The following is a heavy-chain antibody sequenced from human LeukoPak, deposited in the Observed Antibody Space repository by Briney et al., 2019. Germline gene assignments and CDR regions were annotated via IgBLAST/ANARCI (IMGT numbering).Heavy chain of an antibody. CDR2: INSDGSST. J-gene: IGHJ4*02. V-gene: IGHV3-74*01. CDR3: AKGAAAGPNIDY. D-gene: IGHD6-13*01. CDR1: GFTFSSYW. Sequence: GGSLRLSCAASGFTFSSYWMHWVCQAPGKGLVWVSRINSDGSSTSYADSVKGRFTISRDNAKNTLYLQMNSLRAEDTAVYYCAKGAAAGPNIDYWGQGTLVTVSS.